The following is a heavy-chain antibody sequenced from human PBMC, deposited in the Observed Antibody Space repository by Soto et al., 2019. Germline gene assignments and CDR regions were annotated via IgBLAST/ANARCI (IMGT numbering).Heavy chain of an antibody. CDR3: ARHSYCRSTRCYYYCGLDV. J-gene: IGHJ6*02. Sequence: SGESLKISCEGSGYSFTDYWIGWVRQMPGKGLEWMGIIYPGDSETRYSPSFQGQVTISADKSINTAYLQWSSLKASDTAMYYYARHSYCRSTRCYYYCGLDVWGQGTTVTVAS. D-gene: IGHD2-2*01. CDR2: IYPGDSET. CDR1: GYSFTDYW. V-gene: IGHV5-51*01.